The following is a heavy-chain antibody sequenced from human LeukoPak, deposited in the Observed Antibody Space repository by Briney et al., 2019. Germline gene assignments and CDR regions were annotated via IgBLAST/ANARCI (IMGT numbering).Heavy chain of an antibody. CDR3: TRGSGRFEY. D-gene: IGHD2-15*01. J-gene: IGHJ4*02. V-gene: IGHV3-49*04. CDR1: GFTLGDFA. CDR2: GRAKAYGATK. Sequence: GGSLRLSCSASGFTLGDFAMTWVRQAPGKGLEWVGIGRAKAYGATKEYAASVKGRFTISRDDSKSVAYLQMDNLRTEDTGIYYCTRGSGRFEYWGQGTRVIVSS.